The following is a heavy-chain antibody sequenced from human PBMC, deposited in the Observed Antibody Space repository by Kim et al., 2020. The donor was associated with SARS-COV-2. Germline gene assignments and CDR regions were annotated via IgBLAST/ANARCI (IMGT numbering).Heavy chain of an antibody. V-gene: IGHV3-48*03. J-gene: IGHJ4*02. CDR3: ARDYDSSGYYIFDY. D-gene: IGHD3-22*01. CDR2: ISSSGSTI. Sequence: GGSLRLSCAASGFTFSSYEMNWVRQAPGKGLEWVSYISSSGSTIYYADSVKGRFTISRDNAKNSLYLQMNSLRAEDTAVYYCARDYDSSGYYIFDYWGQGTLVTVSS. CDR1: GFTFSSYE.